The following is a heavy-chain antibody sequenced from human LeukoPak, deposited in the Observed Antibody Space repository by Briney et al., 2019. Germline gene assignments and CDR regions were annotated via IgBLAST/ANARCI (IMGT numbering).Heavy chain of an antibody. Sequence: GGSLRLSCAASGFTFSDYYMSWIRQAPGKGLEWGSYISTSGNDIKYADSVKGRFHISRDNPKTSLFLRMSSLRVEDTAVYYCARRRTAWASHWYFEVWGRGTLVTVSS. J-gene: IGHJ2*01. CDR1: GFTFSDYY. CDR2: ISTSGNDI. V-gene: IGHV3-11*03. D-gene: IGHD1-1*01. CDR3: ARRRTAWASHWYFEV.